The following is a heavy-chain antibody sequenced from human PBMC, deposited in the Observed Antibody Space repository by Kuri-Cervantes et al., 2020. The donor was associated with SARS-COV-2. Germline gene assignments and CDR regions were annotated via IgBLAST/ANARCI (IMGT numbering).Heavy chain of an antibody. CDR1: GGSISGQY. D-gene: IGHD2-2*01. CDR2: IYYSGST. J-gene: IGHJ6*02. V-gene: IGHV4-4*07. Sequence: GSLRLSCTVSGGSISGQYCNWIRQSAGKGLEWIGRIYYSGSTNYNPSLKSRFTMSVETSKNEFSLGLSSVTAADTAVYYCARDLPGLYYAMDVWGQGTTVTVSS. CDR3: ARDLPGLYYAMDV.